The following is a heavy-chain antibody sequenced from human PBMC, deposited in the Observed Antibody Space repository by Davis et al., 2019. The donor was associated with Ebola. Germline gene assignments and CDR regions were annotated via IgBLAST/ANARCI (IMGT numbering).Heavy chain of an antibody. CDR3: ARIKTYYDFWSGYYTSYYGMDV. D-gene: IGHD3-3*01. CDR1: GGSISSYYW. Sequence: TLSLTCTVSGGSISSYYWSWIRQPPGKALEWLARIDWDDDKYYSTSLKTRLTISKDTSKNQVVLTMTNMDPVDTATYYCARIKTYYDFWSGYYTSYYGMDVWGQGTTVTVSS. J-gene: IGHJ6*02. CDR2: IDWDDDK. V-gene: IGHV2-70*11.